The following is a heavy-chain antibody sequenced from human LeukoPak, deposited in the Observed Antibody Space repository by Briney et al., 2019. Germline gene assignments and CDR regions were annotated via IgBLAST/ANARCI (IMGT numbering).Heavy chain of an antibody. V-gene: IGHV4-34*01. J-gene: IGHJ6*02. CDR1: GGSFSGYY. D-gene: IGHD6-13*01. CDR3: ARVGPSSSWYFPYYYYGMDV. CDR2: INHSGST. Sequence: SETLSLTCAVYGGSFSGYYWSWLRQPPGKGLEWIGEINHSGSTNYNPSLKSRVTISVDTSKNQFSLKLSSVTAADTAVYYCARVGPSSSWYFPYYYYGMDVWGQGTTVTVSS.